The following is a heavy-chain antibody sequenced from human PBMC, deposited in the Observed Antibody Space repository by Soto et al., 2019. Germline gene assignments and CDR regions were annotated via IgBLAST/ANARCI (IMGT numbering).Heavy chain of an antibody. V-gene: IGHV1-69*06. Sequence: QLVQSVAEARKPGSSVKVSCMAAGGTFRRYAFSWIRQAPGQGLEWMGGIASVGGTPNYARKLRDRVTIVADKIINSTYMELTSLRSEDEAVYFCARGRRLGGSRWWFEPCGQGTLVIVSS. CDR1: GGTFRRYA. CDR2: IASVGGTP. CDR3: ARGRRLGGSRWWFEP. D-gene: IGHD1-26*01. J-gene: IGHJ5*02.